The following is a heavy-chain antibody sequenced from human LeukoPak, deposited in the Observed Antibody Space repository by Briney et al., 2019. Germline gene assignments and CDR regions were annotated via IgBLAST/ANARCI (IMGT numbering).Heavy chain of an antibody. D-gene: IGHD4-17*01. CDR3: VGDQVNGDYVR. CDR2: INWNGGST. J-gene: IGHJ4*02. Sequence: GGSLRLSCAASGFTFDDYGMSWVRQAPGKGLEWVSGINWNGGSTDYADSVKGRFTISRDNAKNSLYLQMNSLRVEDTALYYCVGDQVNGDYVRWGQGTLVTVSS. V-gene: IGHV3-20*04. CDR1: GFTFDDYG.